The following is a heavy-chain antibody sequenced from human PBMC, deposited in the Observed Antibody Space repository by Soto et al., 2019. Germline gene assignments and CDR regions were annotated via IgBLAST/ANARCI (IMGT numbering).Heavy chain of an antibody. D-gene: IGHD2-21*01. V-gene: IGHV1-18*01. CDR3: AREYCGGDCYSAPGAFDI. Sequence: ASVKVSCKASGYTFTSYGISWVRQAPGQGLEWMGWISAYNGNTNYAQKLQGRVTMTTDTSTSTAYMELRSLRSDDTAVYYCAREYCGGDCYSAPGAFDIWGQGTMVTVSS. J-gene: IGHJ3*02. CDR1: GYTFTSYG. CDR2: ISAYNGNT.